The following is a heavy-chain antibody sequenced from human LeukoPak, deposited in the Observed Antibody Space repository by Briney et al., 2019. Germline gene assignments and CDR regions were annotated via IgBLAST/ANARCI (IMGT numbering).Heavy chain of an antibody. Sequence: SATLSLTCTVSGGSISSSSYYWGWIRQPPGKGLEWIGSIYYSGSTYYNPSLKSRVTISVDTSQNQFSLKLSSVTAADTAVYYCASTGFDMDVWGKGTTVTVSS. V-gene: IGHV4-39*01. D-gene: IGHD1-14*01. CDR2: IYYSGST. CDR3: ASTGFDMDV. CDR1: GGSISSSSYY. J-gene: IGHJ6*03.